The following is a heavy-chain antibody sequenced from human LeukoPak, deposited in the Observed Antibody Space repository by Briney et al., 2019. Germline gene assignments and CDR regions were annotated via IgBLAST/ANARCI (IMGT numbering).Heavy chain of an antibody. CDR1: GFTFRNHG. D-gene: IGHD6-19*01. Sequence: AGGSLRRSCAASGFTFRNHGMHWVRQAPGKGLEWVAVIWYDGSNKYHADSLKGRFTISRDNAKNSLYLQMNSLRAEDTAVYYCARGDSSGSVSPDYWGQGTLVTVSS. J-gene: IGHJ4*02. V-gene: IGHV3-33*01. CDR2: IWYDGSNK. CDR3: ARGDSSGSVSPDY.